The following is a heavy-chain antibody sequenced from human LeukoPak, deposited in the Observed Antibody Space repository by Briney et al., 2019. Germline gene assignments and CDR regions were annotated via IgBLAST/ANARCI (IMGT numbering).Heavy chain of an antibody. V-gene: IGHV4-59*01. CDR3: APGADSAKIRT. D-gene: IGHD5-18*01. J-gene: IGHJ4*02. CDR2: IYYSGST. Sequence: ETLSLTCTVSGGSISSYYWSWIRQPPGKGLEWIGYIYYSGSTNYNPSLKSRVTISVDKSKNNFSLKVSSVTAADTAVYFCAPGADSAKIRTWGQGSLVTVSS. CDR1: GGSISSYY.